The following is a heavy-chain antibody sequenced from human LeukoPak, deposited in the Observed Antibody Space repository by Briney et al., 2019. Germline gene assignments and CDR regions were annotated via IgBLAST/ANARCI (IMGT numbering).Heavy chain of an antibody. CDR2: IYIDGTT. CDR3: ARVPPIGSWYGWDI. CDR1: GFIVSHNY. Sequence: GGSLRLSCAASGFIVSHNYMTWVRQAPGKGLEWISVIYIDGTTYYAVSVKGRFTISRDQANNTLYLQMNTLRDEDTAVYYCARVPPIGSWYGWDIWGQGTMVTVSS. D-gene: IGHD6-13*01. V-gene: IGHV3-53*01. J-gene: IGHJ3*02.